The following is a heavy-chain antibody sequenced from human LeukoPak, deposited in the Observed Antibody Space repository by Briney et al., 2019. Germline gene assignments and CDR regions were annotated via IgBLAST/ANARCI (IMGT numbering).Heavy chain of an antibody. CDR1: GFTFDDYA. CDR3: AKSYDILSPYYYYYYMDV. CDR2: ISWNSGSI. D-gene: IGHD3-9*01. V-gene: IGHV3-9*01. Sequence: GGPLRLSCAASGFTFDDYAMHWVRQAPGKGLEWVSGISWNSGSIGYADSVKGRFTISRDNAKNSLYLQMNSLRAEDTALYYCAKSYDILSPYYYYYYMDVWGKGTTVTVSS. J-gene: IGHJ6*03.